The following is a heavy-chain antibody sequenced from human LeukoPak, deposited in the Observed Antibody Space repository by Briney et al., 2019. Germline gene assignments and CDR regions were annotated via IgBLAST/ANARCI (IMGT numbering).Heavy chain of an antibody. Sequence: PGGSLRLSCAASGFTFSSYSMNWVRQAPGKGLEWVSYISSSSSTIYYADSVKGRFTISRDNAKNTLYLQMKSLRVEDTAVYYCAREHVGRGNWYFDLWGRGTLVTVSS. V-gene: IGHV3-48*04. J-gene: IGHJ2*01. CDR2: ISSSSSTI. CDR1: GFTFSSYS. D-gene: IGHD3/OR15-3a*01. CDR3: AREHVGRGNWYFDL.